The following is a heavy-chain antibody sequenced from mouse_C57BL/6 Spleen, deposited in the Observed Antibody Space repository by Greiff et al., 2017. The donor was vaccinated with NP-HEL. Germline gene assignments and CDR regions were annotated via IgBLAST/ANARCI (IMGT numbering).Heavy chain of an antibody. CDR2: IDPSDSYT. V-gene: IGHV1-59*01. D-gene: IGHD3-3*01. CDR3: ARSRGTLDY. J-gene: IGHJ2*01. Sequence: VQLQQPGAELVRPGTSVKLSCKASGYTFTSYWMHWVKQRPGQGLEWIGVIDPSDSYTNYNQKFKGKATLTVDTSSSTAYMQLSSLTSEDSAVYYCARSRGTLDYWGQGTTLTVSS. CDR1: GYTFTSYW.